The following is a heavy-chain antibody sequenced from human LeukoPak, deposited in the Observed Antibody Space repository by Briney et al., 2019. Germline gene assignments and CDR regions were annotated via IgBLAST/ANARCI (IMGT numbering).Heavy chain of an antibody. CDR1: GFTFSDYS. Sequence: GGSLRLSCAPSGFTFSDYSMIWMRQAPGKGLEWVSYMGSSGTTIYCADSVKGRFTISRDNAKNSLYLQMNSLRAEDTAVYYCARERDGYNRRYDYGGQGTLVTVSS. V-gene: IGHV3-11*01. CDR2: MGSSGTTI. J-gene: IGHJ4*02. CDR3: ARERDGYNRRYDY. D-gene: IGHD5-24*01.